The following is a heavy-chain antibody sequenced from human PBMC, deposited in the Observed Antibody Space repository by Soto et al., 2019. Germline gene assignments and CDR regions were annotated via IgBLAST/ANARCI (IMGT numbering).Heavy chain of an antibody. V-gene: IGHV3-9*01. Sequence: GGSLRLSCAASGFTFDNYAMHWVRQAPGKGLEWVSGISWNSGSIGYADSVKGRFTISRDNAKNSLYLQMNSLRAEDTALYYCAKDHSSSWYPRPYYFDYWGQGTLVTVSS. J-gene: IGHJ4*02. CDR1: GFTFDNYA. D-gene: IGHD6-13*01. CDR2: ISWNSGSI. CDR3: AKDHSSSWYPRPYYFDY.